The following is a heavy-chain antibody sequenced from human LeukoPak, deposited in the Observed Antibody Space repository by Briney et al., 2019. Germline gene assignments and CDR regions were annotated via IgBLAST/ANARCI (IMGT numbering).Heavy chain of an antibody. J-gene: IGHJ4*02. CDR2: INSDGSST. CDR1: GFSFSSYW. CDR3: ATLPSQQWLVPGGDY. V-gene: IGHV3-74*01. Sequence: GGSLRLSCAASGFSFSSYWMHWVRQAPGKGLVWVSRINSDGSSTSYADSVKGRFTISRDNAKNTLYLQMNSLRAEDTAVYYCATLPSQQWLVPGGDYWGQGTLVTVSS. D-gene: IGHD6-19*01.